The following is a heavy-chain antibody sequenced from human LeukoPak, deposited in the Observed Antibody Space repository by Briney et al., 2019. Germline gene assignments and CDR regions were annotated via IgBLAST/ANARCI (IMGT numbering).Heavy chain of an antibody. CDR2: ISYDGNNK. Sequence: GGSLRLSCAASGFTFSSYGMHWVRQAPGKGLEWVAVISYDGNNKYYADSVKGRFTISRDNSKNTLYLQMNSLRAEDTAVYYCAKEAYYYDSSGYYNDYWGQGTLVTVSS. CDR3: AKEAYYYDSSGYYNDY. J-gene: IGHJ4*02. CDR1: GFTFSSYG. D-gene: IGHD3-22*01. V-gene: IGHV3-30*18.